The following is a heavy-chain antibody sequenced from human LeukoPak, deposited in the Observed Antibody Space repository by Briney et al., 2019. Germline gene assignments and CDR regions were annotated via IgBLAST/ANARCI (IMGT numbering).Heavy chain of an antibody. Sequence: PGWSLRLSCASSGFAFSDYEMYWVRQAPGKGLEWVSSISSSSSYIYYSDSVKGRFTISRDSAKYSLYLQMNSLRAEDTAVYYCARGGYCSSTSCYSAYWGQGTLVTVSS. CDR3: ARGGYCSSTSCYSAY. D-gene: IGHD2-2*01. CDR2: ISSSSSYI. V-gene: IGHV3-21*01. J-gene: IGHJ4*02. CDR1: GFAFSDYE.